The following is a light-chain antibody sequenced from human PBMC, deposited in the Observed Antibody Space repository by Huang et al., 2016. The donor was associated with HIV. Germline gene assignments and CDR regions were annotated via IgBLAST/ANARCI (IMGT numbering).Light chain of an antibody. CDR1: QSVSRD. J-gene: IGKJ3*01. CDR3: QERSNWPPMFT. Sequence: ENVLTQSPATLSLSPGERATLSCRASQSVSRDLGCDQQKPGQVPRLLIYATSPRATGTPARFSGSGSGTDFTLTINSLEPEDFAIYYCQERSNWPPMFTFGPGTRVDV. V-gene: IGKV3-11*01. CDR2: ATS.